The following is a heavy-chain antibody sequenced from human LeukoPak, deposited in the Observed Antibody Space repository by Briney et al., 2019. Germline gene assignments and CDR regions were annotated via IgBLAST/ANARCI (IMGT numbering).Heavy chain of an antibody. CDR2: ISGSGAHT. CDR3: AKMYHMHTSYYYGMDV. J-gene: IGHJ6*02. Sequence: PGASLRLSCAASGIMFSDYSMSWVRQAPGKGLGWVSIISGSGAHTYYAASVTGRFTLSRDNSKNTLFLRMNSLRVEDTAVYFCAKMYHMHTSYYYGMDVWGHGTAVTVS. V-gene: IGHV3-23*01. D-gene: IGHD2-2*01. CDR1: GIMFSDYS.